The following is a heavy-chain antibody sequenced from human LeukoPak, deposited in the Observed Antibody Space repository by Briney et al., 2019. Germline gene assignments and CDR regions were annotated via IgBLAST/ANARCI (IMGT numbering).Heavy chain of an antibody. J-gene: IGHJ4*02. CDR3: ARVAYCGGDCWLFFDY. D-gene: IGHD2-21*02. CDR1: GGSISSYY. V-gene: IGHV4-59*01. CDR2: IYYSGST. Sequence: PSETLSLTCAVSGGSISSYYWSWIWQPPGQGLERMGYIYYSGSTNYNPSLKRRVTISVDTSKIQFSLKLSSVTAADTAVYYCARVAYCGGDCWLFFDYWGQGTLVTVSS.